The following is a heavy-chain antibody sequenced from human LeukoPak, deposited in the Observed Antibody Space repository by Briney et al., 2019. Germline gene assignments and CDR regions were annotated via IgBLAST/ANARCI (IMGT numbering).Heavy chain of an antibody. CDR3: AGDGGYCTNGVCYLDN. V-gene: IGHV3-21*01. CDR1: GFSFNTYS. D-gene: IGHD2-8*01. Sequence: PGGSLRLSCAASGFSFNTYSMNWVRRAPGEGLEWVSSISSRRDYKYYGDSVKGRFTISRDNAKNSLYLQMNSLRAEDTAVYYCAGDGGYCTNGVCYLDNWGKGPPVPVSS. CDR2: ISSRRDYK. J-gene: IGHJ4*02.